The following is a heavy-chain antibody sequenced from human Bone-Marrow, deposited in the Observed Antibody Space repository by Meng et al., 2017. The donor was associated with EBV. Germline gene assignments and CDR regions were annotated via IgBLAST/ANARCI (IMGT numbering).Heavy chain of an antibody. J-gene: IGHJ4*02. D-gene: IGHD4-17*01. Sequence: QPPPQESRPGLWKPSETLSLTCTVLCGSISSSSYYWGWIRQPPGKGLEWIGSIYYSGSTYYNPSLKSRVTISVDTSKNQFSLKLSSVTAADTAVYYCAKGHDYGDYWGQGTLVTVSS. CDR1: CGSISSSSYY. V-gene: IGHV4-39*07. CDR2: IYYSGST. CDR3: AKGHDYGDY.